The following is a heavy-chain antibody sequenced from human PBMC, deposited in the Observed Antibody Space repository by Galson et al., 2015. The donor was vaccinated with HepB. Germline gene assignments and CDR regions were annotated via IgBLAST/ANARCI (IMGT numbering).Heavy chain of an antibody. CDR1: GFTFSSYA. CDR2: ISGSGGST. CDR3: AKDHYYDSSGYYY. V-gene: IGHV3-23*01. D-gene: IGHD3-22*01. Sequence: SLRLSCAASGFTFSSYAMSWVRQAPGKGLEWVSAISGSGGSTYYADSVKGRFTISRDNSKNTLYLQMNSLRAEDTAVYYCAKDHYYDSSGYYYWGQGTLVTVSS. J-gene: IGHJ4*02.